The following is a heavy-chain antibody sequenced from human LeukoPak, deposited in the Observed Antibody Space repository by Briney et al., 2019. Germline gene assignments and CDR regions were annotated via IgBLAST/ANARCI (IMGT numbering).Heavy chain of an antibody. J-gene: IGHJ4*02. CDR1: GGTFSSYA. D-gene: IGHD6-19*01. V-gene: IGHV1-69*04. CDR3: AREGWAYYFDY. Sequence: SVKVSCKASGGTFSSYAISWVRQAPGQGLEWMGRIIPILGIANYAQKFQGRVTITRDTSASTAYMELSSLRSEDTAVYYCAREGWAYYFDYWGQGTLVTVSS. CDR2: IIPILGIA.